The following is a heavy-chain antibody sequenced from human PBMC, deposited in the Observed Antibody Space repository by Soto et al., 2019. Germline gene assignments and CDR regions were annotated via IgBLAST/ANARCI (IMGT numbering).Heavy chain of an antibody. CDR1: RLTFSTYD. CDR3: TRRKERSGPHYFDS. V-gene: IGHV1-8*01. CDR2: MNPNSGNA. Sequence: ASVKVSFKASRLTFSTYDIHCVRQATGQGLEWMGWMNPNSGNAGYAQKFQGRVTMTRNTSISTAYMELSSLTSEDTALYYCTRRKERSGPHYFDSWGQGSLVTVSS. D-gene: IGHD6-25*01. J-gene: IGHJ4*02.